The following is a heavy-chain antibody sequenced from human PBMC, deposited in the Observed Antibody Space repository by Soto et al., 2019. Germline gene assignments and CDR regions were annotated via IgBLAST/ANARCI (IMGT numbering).Heavy chain of an antibody. CDR2: ISYDGSNK. J-gene: IGHJ4*02. Sequence: QVQLVESGGGVVQPGRSLRLSCAASGFTFSSYAMHWVRQAPGKGLEWVAVISYDGSNKYYADSVKGRFTISRDNSKNTLYLQMNSLRAEDTAVHYCARDLYGSGSHDYWGQGTLVTVSS. V-gene: IGHV3-30-3*01. CDR3: ARDLYGSGSHDY. D-gene: IGHD3-10*01. CDR1: GFTFSSYA.